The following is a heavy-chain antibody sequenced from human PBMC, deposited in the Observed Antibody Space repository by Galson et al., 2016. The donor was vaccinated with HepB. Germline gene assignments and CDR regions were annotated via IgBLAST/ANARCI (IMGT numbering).Heavy chain of an antibody. V-gene: IGHV1-3*01. CDR3: ARGLGGSGSFHV. Sequence: SVKVSCKASGYTFTSYAFHWVRQAPGQRLEWVGSINGGTGDTESSQKFQDRVIFSRDTSASTAYMEIRGLRSEDTAVFYCARGLGGSGSFHVWGQGTLVIVSS. CDR2: INGGTGDT. J-gene: IGHJ4*02. CDR1: GYTFTSYA. D-gene: IGHD3-10*01.